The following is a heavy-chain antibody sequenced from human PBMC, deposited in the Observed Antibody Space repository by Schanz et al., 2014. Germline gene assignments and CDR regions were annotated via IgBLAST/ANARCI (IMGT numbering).Heavy chain of an antibody. CDR3: ARLDSSSWYPSDY. CDR2: INWNGGST. J-gene: IGHJ4*02. V-gene: IGHV3-20*04. Sequence: EVQLLESGGGLVQPGGSLRLSCAGSGFGFDDYAMSWVRQAPGKGLEWVSGINWNGGSTGYADSVKGRFTTSRDNGKKSMYLQMNSLRAEDTAVYYCARLDSSSWYPSDYWGQGTLVTVSS. D-gene: IGHD6-13*01. CDR1: GFGFDDYA.